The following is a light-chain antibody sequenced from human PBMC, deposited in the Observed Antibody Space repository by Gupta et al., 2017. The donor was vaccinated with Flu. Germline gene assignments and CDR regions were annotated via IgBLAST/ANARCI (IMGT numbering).Light chain of an antibody. J-gene: IGKJ4*01. Sequence: SLSASVGDRVTITCQASHDIKNYLNWYQQKPGKAPKLLIYDASILEAGVPSRFTGSGSGTEFALVIRSLQPEDIATYYCQQYDNVPSPLTFGGGTKVEI. CDR1: HDIKNY. CDR3: QQYDNVPSPLT. CDR2: DAS. V-gene: IGKV1-33*01.